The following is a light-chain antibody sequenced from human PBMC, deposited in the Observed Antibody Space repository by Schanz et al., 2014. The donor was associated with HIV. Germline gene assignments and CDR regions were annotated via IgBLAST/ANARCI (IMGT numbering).Light chain of an antibody. J-gene: IGKJ2*01. CDR2: DAS. V-gene: IGKV1-8*01. Sequence: IQLTQSPTFLSASVGDRVTFTCRASQHISNSLAWYQQKPGKAPKVLIYDASTLQSGVPSRFSGSRSGTDFTLTISCLQSEDFATYYCQQYYSHPSFGQGTKLEIK. CDR1: QHISNS. CDR3: QQYYSHPS.